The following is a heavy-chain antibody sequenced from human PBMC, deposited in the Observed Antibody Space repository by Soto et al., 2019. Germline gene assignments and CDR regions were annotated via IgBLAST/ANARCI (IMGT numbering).Heavy chain of an antibody. CDR3: STVRFGEDVGWFDP. CDR2: MNPNSGNT. J-gene: IGHJ5*02. Sequence: QVQLVQSGAEVKKPGASVKVSCKASGYTFTSYDINWVRQATGQGLEWMGWMNPNSGNTGYAQKDQGRVTMTRHTSISTAYMEKSSLKSEDTAVYYCSTVRFGEDVGWFDPWGQGTLVTVSS. D-gene: IGHD3-10*01. V-gene: IGHV1-8*01. CDR1: GYTFTSYD.